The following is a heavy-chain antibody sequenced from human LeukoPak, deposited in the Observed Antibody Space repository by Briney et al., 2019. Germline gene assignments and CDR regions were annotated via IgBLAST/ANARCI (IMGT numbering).Heavy chain of an antibody. V-gene: IGHV3-7*01. D-gene: IGHD1-26*01. CDR2: IKQDGSEK. CDR3: ARDLAAGGATWDY. J-gene: IGHJ4*02. Sequence: GGSLRLXCAASGFTFSSYWMSWVRQAPGKGLEWVANIKQDGSEKYYVDSVKGRFTISRDNAKNSLYLQMNSLRAEDTAVYYCARDLAAGGATWDYWGQGTLVTVSS. CDR1: GFTFSSYW.